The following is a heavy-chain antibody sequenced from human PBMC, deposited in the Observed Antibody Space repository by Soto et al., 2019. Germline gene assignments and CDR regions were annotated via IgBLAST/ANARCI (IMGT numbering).Heavy chain of an antibody. CDR1: GGSFSGYY. Sequence: PSETLSLTCAVYGGSFSGYYWSWIRQPPGKGLEWIGEINHSGSTNYNPSLKSRVTISVDTSKNQFSLKLSSVTAADTAVYYCARDLPLPAPYSSSSNNWFDPWGQGTLVTVSS. J-gene: IGHJ5*02. V-gene: IGHV4-34*01. CDR2: INHSGST. D-gene: IGHD6-13*01. CDR3: ARDLPLPAPYSSSSNNWFDP.